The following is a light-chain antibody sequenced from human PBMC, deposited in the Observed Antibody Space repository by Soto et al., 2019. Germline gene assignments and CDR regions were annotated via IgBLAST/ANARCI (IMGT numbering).Light chain of an antibody. CDR3: SSYAGSINLVV. V-gene: IGLV2-8*01. Sequence: QSGLTQPPSASGSPGQSVTISCTGTSSDVGGYNYVSWYQQHPGKAPKLMIYEVSNRPSGVPERFSGSKSGNTASLTVSGLQAEDEAAYYCSSYAGSINLVVFGGGTKVTVL. CDR1: SSDVGGYNY. J-gene: IGLJ2*01. CDR2: EVS.